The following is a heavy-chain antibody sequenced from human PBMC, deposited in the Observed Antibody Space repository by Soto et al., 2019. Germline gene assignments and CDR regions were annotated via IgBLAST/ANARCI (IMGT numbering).Heavy chain of an antibody. Sequence: PGGSLRLSCAASGFTFSSYAMHWVRQAPGKGLEWLAHIHENGHFKFYVDSVKGRFTISRDDALNSLYLQMNSLRAEDTAMYYCARDEGVPINYRFDYWGQGTLVTVSS. V-gene: IGHV3-7*03. CDR1: GFTFSSYA. CDR2: IHENGHFK. CDR3: ARDEGVPINYRFDY. J-gene: IGHJ4*02. D-gene: IGHD4-4*01.